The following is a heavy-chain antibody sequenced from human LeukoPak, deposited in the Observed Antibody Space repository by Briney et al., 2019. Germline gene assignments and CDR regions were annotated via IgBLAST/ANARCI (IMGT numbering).Heavy chain of an antibody. CDR2: IYSGGST. J-gene: IGHJ1*01. CDR3: TREGISAVGEH. V-gene: IGHV3-66*01. CDR1: GFTVSSNY. Sequence: PGGSLRLSCAASGFTVSSNYMSWVRQAPGKGLEWVSVIYSGGSTYYADSVKGRFTISRDNSKNTLYLQMNSLRAEDTAVYYCTREGISAVGEHWGQGTLVTVSS. D-gene: IGHD6-13*01.